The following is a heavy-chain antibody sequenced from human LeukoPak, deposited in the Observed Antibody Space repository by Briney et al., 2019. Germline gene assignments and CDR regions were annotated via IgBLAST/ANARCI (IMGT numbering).Heavy chain of an antibody. CDR1: GFTFSSYA. D-gene: IGHD2-2*01. V-gene: IGHV3-23*01. CDR2: ISGSCGST. J-gene: IGHJ4*02. Sequence: PGGSLRLSCAASGFTFSSYAMSWVRQAPGKGLEWVSAISGSCGSTYYADSLKGRFTVSRDNSKNTLYLQMNRQRAEDTAVYYCAKKRDIVVVPAAFDYWGQGTLVTVSS. CDR3: AKKRDIVVVPAAFDY.